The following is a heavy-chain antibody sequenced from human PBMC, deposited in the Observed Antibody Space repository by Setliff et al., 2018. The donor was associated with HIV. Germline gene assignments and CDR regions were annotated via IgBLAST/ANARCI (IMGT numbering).Heavy chain of an antibody. J-gene: IGHJ5*02. CDR1: GDSVNSGSYY. V-gene: IGHV4-61*09. CDR2: IFTSGST. D-gene: IGHD6-13*01. CDR3: ARHRSGNWYHFGFDP. Sequence: PSETLSLTCTVSGDSVNSGSYYWSWIRQPAGEGLEWIGHIFTSGSTTYNPSLKSRVSISLDTSKNQFSLKLSSVTVADTAVYYCARHRSGNWYHFGFDPWGQGTLVTVSS.